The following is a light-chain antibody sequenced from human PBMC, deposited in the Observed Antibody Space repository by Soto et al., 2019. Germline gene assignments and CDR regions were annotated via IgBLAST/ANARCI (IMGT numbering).Light chain of an antibody. Sequence: QSVLTQPPSVSGAPGQRVTISCTGSSSNIGAGYDVHWYQQLPGTAPKLLIYGNSNRPSGVPDRFSGSKSGTSASLAITGLQAEDEADYYCNSYAGSSDVFGTGTKLTVL. CDR2: GNS. J-gene: IGLJ1*01. CDR1: SSNIGAGYD. CDR3: NSYAGSSDV. V-gene: IGLV1-40*01.